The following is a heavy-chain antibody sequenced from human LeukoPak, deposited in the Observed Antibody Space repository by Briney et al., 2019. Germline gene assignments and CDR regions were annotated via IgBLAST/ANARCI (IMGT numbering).Heavy chain of an antibody. D-gene: IGHD6-13*01. CDR1: GFSIKTYS. J-gene: IGHJ4*02. Sequence: GGSLRLSCAASGFSIKTYSMTWVRQAPGKGLEWVSTISSSGGYIYYADSVKGRFTLSRDNAKNSLFLQMNSLRAEDTAVYYCVKNSGWYCLDYWGQGTLVTVSS. V-gene: IGHV3-21*04. CDR3: VKNSGWYCLDY. CDR2: ISSSGGYI.